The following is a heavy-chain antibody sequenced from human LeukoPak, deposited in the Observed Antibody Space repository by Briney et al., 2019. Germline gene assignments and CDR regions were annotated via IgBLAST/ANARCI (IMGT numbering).Heavy chain of an antibody. V-gene: IGHV4-39*07. D-gene: IGHD3-10*01. J-gene: IGHJ4*02. Sequence: SSETLSLTCTVSGGSISSSSYYWGWIRQPPGKGLEWIGEINHSGSTNYNPSLKSQVTISVDTSKNQFSLKLSSVTAADTAVYYCASAPKWVRYGSGSYRDYWGQGTLVTVSP. CDR3: ASAPKWVRYGSGSYRDY. CDR2: INHSGST. CDR1: GGSISSSSYY.